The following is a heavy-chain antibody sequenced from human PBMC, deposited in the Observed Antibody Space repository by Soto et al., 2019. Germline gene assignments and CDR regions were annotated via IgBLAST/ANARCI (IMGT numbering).Heavy chain of an antibody. V-gene: IGHV3-72*01. CDR1: GFSFSAHY. J-gene: IGHJ4*02. Sequence: ARLVESGGGLVQPGGSLRLSCEASGFSFSAHYMAWVRQAPGKGLEWVGRISLRADREHTLYAASVRGRFTISRDDSKMSLSLVMNSLKIDDTAVYYCAAESWYKYDFWGQGTLVTV. D-gene: IGHD1-20*01. CDR2: ISLRADREHT. CDR3: AAESWYKYDF.